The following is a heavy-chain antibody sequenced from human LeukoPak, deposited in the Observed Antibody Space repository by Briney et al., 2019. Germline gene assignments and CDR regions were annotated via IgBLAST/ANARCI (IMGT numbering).Heavy chain of an antibody. CDR1: GYTFTSYD. Sequence: ASVKVSCMASGYTFTSYDINWVRQVTGQGLEWMGIINPSGGSTSYAQKFQGRVTMTRDMSTSTVYMELSRLRSEDTAVYYCAIGNILVGATFRAFDIWGQGAMVAVSS. V-gene: IGHV1-46*01. CDR3: AIGNILVGATFRAFDI. CDR2: INPSGGST. J-gene: IGHJ3*02. D-gene: IGHD1-26*01.